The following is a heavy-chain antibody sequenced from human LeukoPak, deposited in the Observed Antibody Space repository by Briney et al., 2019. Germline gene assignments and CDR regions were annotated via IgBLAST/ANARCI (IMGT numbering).Heavy chain of an antibody. CDR3: ARDTPYDFWSGYYLDPYYYGMDV. CDR2: IYYSGST. D-gene: IGHD3-3*01. Sequence: SQTLSLTCTVSGGSISSGGYYWSWIRQHPGKGLEWIGYIYYSGSTYYNPSLKSRVTISVGTSKNQFSLKLSSVTAADTAVYYCARDTPYDFWSGYYLDPYYYGMDVWGQGTTVTVSS. J-gene: IGHJ6*02. CDR1: GGSISSGGYY. V-gene: IGHV4-31*03.